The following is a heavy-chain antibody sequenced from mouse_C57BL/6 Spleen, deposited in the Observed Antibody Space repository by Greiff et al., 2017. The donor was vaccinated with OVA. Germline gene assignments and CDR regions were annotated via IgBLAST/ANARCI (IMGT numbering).Heavy chain of an antibody. V-gene: IGHV1-4*01. CDR3: ARLGNYGSSYGYFDV. CDR1: GYTFTSYT. D-gene: IGHD1-1*01. Sequence: QVQLQQSGAELARPGASVKMSCKASGYTFTSYTMHWVKQRPGQGLEWIGYINPSSGYTKYNQKFKDKATLTADKSSSTAYMQLSSLTSEDSAVYYCARLGNYGSSYGYFDVWGTGTTVTVSS. CDR2: INPSSGYT. J-gene: IGHJ1*03.